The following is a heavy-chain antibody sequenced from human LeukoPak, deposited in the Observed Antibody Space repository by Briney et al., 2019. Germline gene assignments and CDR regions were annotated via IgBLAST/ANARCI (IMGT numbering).Heavy chain of an antibody. D-gene: IGHD1-26*01. Sequence: ASVKVSCKASGYTFTGYYMHWVRQAPGQGLEWIGWINPNSGGTNYAQKFQGRVTMTRDTSISTAYMELSRLRSDDTAVYYCARAPYSGSYIYFDYWGQGTLVTVSS. J-gene: IGHJ4*02. CDR3: ARAPYSGSYIYFDY. V-gene: IGHV1-2*02. CDR1: GYTFTGYY. CDR2: INPNSGGT.